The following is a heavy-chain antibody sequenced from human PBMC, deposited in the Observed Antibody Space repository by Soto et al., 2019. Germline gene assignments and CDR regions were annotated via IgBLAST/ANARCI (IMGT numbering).Heavy chain of an antibody. CDR1: GFTFDDYI. V-gene: IGHV3-43*01. D-gene: IGHD1-26*01. Sequence: EVQLVESGGVVVQPGGSLRLSCAASGFTFDDYIMHWVRQAPGKGLEWVSLISWDGGTTYYADSVKGRFTISRDNSKNSLYLQMNSLRTEATALYYCAKDGNSGSYYVFDYWGQGTLVTVSS. CDR3: AKDGNSGSYYVFDY. J-gene: IGHJ4*02. CDR2: ISWDGGTT.